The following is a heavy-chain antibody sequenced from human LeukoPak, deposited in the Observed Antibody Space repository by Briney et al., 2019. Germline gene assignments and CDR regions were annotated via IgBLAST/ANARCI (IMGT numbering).Heavy chain of an antibody. D-gene: IGHD6-19*01. CDR2: ISTSGNYI. J-gene: IGHJ3*02. Sequence: KPGGSLRLSCAAFGFTFSSYSMNWVRQAPGKGLEWVSYISTSGNYIYYADSVKGRFTISRDNAKNSLYLQMNSLRAEDTAVYYCAREGPGIAVAGIRDDAFDIWGQGTMVTVSS. CDR1: GFTFSSYS. CDR3: AREGPGIAVAGIRDDAFDI. V-gene: IGHV3-21*01.